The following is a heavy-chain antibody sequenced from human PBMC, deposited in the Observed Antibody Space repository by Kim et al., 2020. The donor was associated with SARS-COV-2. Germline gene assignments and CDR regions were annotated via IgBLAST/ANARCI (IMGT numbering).Heavy chain of an antibody. D-gene: IGHD6-19*01. V-gene: IGHV3-30*03. Sequence: GGSLRLSCAAFGFTFSSYGMYWVRQAPGKGLEWVAVISYDGSNKYYVDSVRGRFTISRDNSKKTLYLQMNSLRAEDTAVYYCAREGGSRWFDYWGQGTLVTVSS. J-gene: IGHJ4*02. CDR2: ISYDGSNK. CDR1: GFTFSSYG. CDR3: AREGGSRWFDY.